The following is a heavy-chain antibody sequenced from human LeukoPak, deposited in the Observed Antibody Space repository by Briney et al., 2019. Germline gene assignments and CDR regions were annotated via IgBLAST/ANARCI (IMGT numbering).Heavy chain of an antibody. V-gene: IGHV3-11*06. CDR2: ISSSSSYT. Sequence: GGSLRLYCAASGFTFSDYYMSWIRKAPGKGLEWVSYISSSSSYTNYADSVKGRFTISRDNAKNSLYLQMNSLRAEDTAVYYCARDGSGSYLELDYWGQGTLVTVSS. J-gene: IGHJ4*02. CDR3: ARDGSGSYLELDY. D-gene: IGHD3-10*01. CDR1: GFTFSDYY.